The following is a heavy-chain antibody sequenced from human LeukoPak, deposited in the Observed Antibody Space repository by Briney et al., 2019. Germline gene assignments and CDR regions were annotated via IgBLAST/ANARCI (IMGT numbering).Heavy chain of an antibody. V-gene: IGHV3-48*01. CDR1: GFTFSSYS. D-gene: IGHD7-27*01. CDR3: ASELGDY. Sequence: PGGSLRLSCAASGFTFSSYSMNWVRQPPGKGLEWVSYISSSSTIYYADSVKGRFTISRDNAKNSLYLQMNSLRAEDTAVYYCASELGDYWGQGTLVTVSS. CDR2: ISSSSTI. J-gene: IGHJ4*02.